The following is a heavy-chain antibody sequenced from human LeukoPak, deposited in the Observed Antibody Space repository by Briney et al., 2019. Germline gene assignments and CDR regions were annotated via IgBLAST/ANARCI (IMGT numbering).Heavy chain of an antibody. J-gene: IGHJ4*02. V-gene: IGHV4-34*01. CDR1: GGSFSGYY. D-gene: IGHD7-27*01. Sequence: SETLSLTCAVYGGSFSGYYWSWIRQPPGKGLEWIGEINHSGSTNYNPSLKSRVTISIDTSKNQFSLKLSSVTAADTAVYYCARQRGWGFGSYFDYWGRGTLVTVSS. CDR2: INHSGST. CDR3: ARQRGWGFGSYFDY.